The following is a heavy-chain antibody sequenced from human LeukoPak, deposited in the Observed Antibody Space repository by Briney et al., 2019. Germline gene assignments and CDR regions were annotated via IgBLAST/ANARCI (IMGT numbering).Heavy chain of an antibody. CDR1: GFTFSSYS. Sequence: GGSLRLSCAASGFTFSSYSMNWVRQAPGKGLEWVSSISSSSSYIYYADSVKGRFTISRDNAKNSLYLQMNSLRAEDTAVYYCARDPGDGYNYLYYMDVWGKGTTVTVSS. CDR3: ARDPGDGYNYLYYMDV. V-gene: IGHV3-21*01. D-gene: IGHD5-24*01. CDR2: ISSSSSYI. J-gene: IGHJ6*03.